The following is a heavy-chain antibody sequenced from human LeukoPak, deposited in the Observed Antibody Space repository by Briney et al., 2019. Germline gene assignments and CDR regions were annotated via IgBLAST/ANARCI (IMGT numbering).Heavy chain of an antibody. CDR3: ARIPDISGWPFDY. CDR1: DGSISSYY. J-gene: IGHJ4*02. CDR2: VSYTGRT. D-gene: IGHD6-19*01. Sequence: SETLSLTCTVSDGSISSYYWTWIRQPSGKGLEWIGYVSYTGRTNYNPSLTSRLTISVDTSQKQFSLKLRSVTAADTAVYYCARIPDISGWPFDYWGQGVLVTVAS. V-gene: IGHV4-59*12.